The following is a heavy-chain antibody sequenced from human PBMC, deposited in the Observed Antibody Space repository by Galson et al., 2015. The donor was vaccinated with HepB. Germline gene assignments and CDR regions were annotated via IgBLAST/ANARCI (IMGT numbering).Heavy chain of an antibody. CDR2: IKQDGSEK. V-gene: IGHV3-7*01. J-gene: IGHJ4*02. Sequence: SLRLSCAASGFTFSSYWMSWVRQAPGKGLEWVANIKQDGSEKYYVDSVKGRFTISRDNAKNSLYLQMNSLRAEDTAVYYCARDQLLWFGEVGGGDYWGQGTLVTVSP. CDR3: ARDQLLWFGEVGGGDY. CDR1: GFTFSSYW. D-gene: IGHD3-10*01.